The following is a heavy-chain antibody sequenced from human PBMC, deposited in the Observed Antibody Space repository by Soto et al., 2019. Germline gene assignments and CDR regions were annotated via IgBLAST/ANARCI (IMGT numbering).Heavy chain of an antibody. V-gene: IGHV3-23*01. Sequence: GGSLRLSCAASGFTFSSYAMSWVRQAPGKGLEWVSAISGSGGSTYYADSVKGRFTISRDNSKNTLYLQMNSLRAEDTAVYYFSKESMIVVVMPSAFDYWGQGTLVTVS. CDR2: ISGSGGST. CDR1: GFTFSSYA. D-gene: IGHD3-22*01. CDR3: SKESMIVVVMPSAFDY. J-gene: IGHJ4*02.